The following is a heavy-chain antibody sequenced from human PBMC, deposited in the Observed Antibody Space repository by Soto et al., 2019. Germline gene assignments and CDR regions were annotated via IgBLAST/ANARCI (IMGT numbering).Heavy chain of an antibody. V-gene: IGHV3-23*01. CDR3: ARLFGRYGWFDP. D-gene: IGHD2-21*01. Sequence: PGGSLRLSCRASGFTFGNYAMAWVRQAPGKGLEWVSGISASGVYTYYADSVKGRFTISRDNSKNTLFLQINSLITEDTAVYYCARLFGRYGWFDPWGQGTLVTVSS. J-gene: IGHJ5*02. CDR2: ISASGVYT. CDR1: GFTFGNYA.